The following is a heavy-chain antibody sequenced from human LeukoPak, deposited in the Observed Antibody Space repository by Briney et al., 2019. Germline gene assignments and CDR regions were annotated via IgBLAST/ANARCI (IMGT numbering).Heavy chain of an antibody. J-gene: IGHJ4*02. V-gene: IGHV1-24*01. CDR3: ATGLFIAAADHHDY. Sequence: ASVKVSCKVSGYTLTELSMHWVRQAPGKGLEWMGGFDPEDGETIYAQKFQGRVTMTEDTSTDTAYMELSSLRSEDTAVYYCATGLFIAAADHHDYWGQGTLVIVSS. CDR1: GYTLTELS. CDR2: FDPEDGET. D-gene: IGHD6-13*01.